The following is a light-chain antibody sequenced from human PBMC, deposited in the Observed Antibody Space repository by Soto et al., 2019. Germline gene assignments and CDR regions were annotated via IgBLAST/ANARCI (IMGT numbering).Light chain of an antibody. V-gene: IGLV2-8*01. Sequence: QPVLTQPPSASGSPGQSVTISCTGTSSDVGGYNYVSWYQQYPGKAPKLMIYEVSRRPSGVPDRFSGSKSGNTASLTVSGLQAADEANYYCSSYVGSSNVLFGGGTKLTVL. CDR1: SSDVGGYNY. CDR2: EVS. J-gene: IGLJ2*01. CDR3: SSYVGSSNVL.